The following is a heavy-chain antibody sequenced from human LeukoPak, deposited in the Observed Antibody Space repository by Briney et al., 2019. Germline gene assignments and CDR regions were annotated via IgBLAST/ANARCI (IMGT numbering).Heavy chain of an antibody. D-gene: IGHD2-2*01. CDR2: FDPEDGET. CDR1: GYTLTELS. Sequence: ASVKVSCKVSGYTLTELSMHWVRQAPGKGREWMGGFDPEDGETIYAQEFQGRVTMTEDTSTDTAYMELSSLRSEDTAVYYCATDLGYCSSTSCYSIGWGQGTLVTVSS. CDR3: ATDLGYCSSTSCYSIG. J-gene: IGHJ4*02. V-gene: IGHV1-24*01.